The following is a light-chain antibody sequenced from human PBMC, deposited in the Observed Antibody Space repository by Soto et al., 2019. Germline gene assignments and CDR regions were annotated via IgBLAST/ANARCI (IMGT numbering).Light chain of an antibody. CDR2: GAS. Sequence: EIVMTQSPATLSVSPGGRATLSCRASQSISDTLAWYQQKPGQAPSLLIFGASTRATGIPARFTGSRSGTDFTLTISRLEPEDFAVYYCQQYGSSPWTFGQGTKVDIK. J-gene: IGKJ1*01. V-gene: IGKV3-15*01. CDR1: QSISDT. CDR3: QQYGSSPWT.